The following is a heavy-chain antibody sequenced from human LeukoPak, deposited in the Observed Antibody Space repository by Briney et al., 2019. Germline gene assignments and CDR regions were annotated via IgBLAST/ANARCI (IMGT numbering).Heavy chain of an antibody. V-gene: IGHV5-51*01. CDR2: IYPGDSDT. CDR1: GYSFTSYW. D-gene: IGHD3-22*01. J-gene: IGHJ4*02. CDR3: ARHHYYDSSGYFY. Sequence: GESLKISCKGSGYSFTSYWIGWARQMPGKGLEWMGIIYPGDSDTRYSPSFQGQVTISADKSISTAYLQWCSLKASDTAMYYCARHHYYDSSGYFYWGQGTLVTVSS.